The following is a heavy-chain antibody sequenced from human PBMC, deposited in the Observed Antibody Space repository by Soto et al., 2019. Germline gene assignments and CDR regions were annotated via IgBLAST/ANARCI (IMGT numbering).Heavy chain of an antibody. D-gene: IGHD3-22*01. CDR3: ARTYYYDSSGWVDV. CDR2: IYYSGST. Sequence: SSETLSLTCTVSGGSISSGDYYWSWIRQPPGKGLEWIGYIYYSGSTYYNPSLKSRVTISVDTSKNQFSLKLSSVTAADTAVYYCARTYYYDSSGWVDVWGQGTTVTVSS. CDR1: GGSISSGDYY. V-gene: IGHV4-30-4*01. J-gene: IGHJ6*02.